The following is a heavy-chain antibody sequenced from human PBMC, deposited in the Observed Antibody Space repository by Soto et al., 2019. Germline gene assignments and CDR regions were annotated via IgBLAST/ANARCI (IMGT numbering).Heavy chain of an antibody. CDR2: ISYDGSNK. CDR3: AKGSEWELFDY. CDR1: GFTFSSYG. V-gene: IGHV3-30*18. Sequence: GGSLRLSCAASGFTFSSYGMHWVRQAPGKGLEWVAVISYDGSNKYYADSVKGRFTISRDNSKNTLYLQMNSLRAEDTAVYYCAKGSEWELFDYWGQGTLVTVSS. D-gene: IGHD1-26*01. J-gene: IGHJ4*02.